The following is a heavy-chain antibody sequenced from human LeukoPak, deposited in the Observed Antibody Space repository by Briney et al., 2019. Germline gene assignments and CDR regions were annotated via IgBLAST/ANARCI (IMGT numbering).Heavy chain of an antibody. D-gene: IGHD2-2*01. J-gene: IGHJ6*04. CDR2: ISYDGSNK. CDR1: GFTFSSYG. CDR3: AVSPKVVEV. V-gene: IGHV3-30*03. Sequence: GRSLRLSCAASGFTFSSYGMHWVRQAPGKGLEWVAVISYDGSNKYYADSVKGRFTISRDNSKNTLYLQMNSLRAEDTAIYYCAVSPKVVEVWGKGTTVTVSS.